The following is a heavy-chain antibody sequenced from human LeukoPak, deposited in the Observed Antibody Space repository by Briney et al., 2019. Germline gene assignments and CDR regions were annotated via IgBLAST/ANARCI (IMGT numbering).Heavy chain of an antibody. CDR2: INPSGGST. V-gene: IGHV1-46*01. Sequence: ASVKVSCKGSGYTFTSYYMHWVRQAPGQGREWMGIINPSGGSTSYEQKFQGRVTMTRDTSTSTVYMELSSLRSEDTAVYYCARSRATAMVTNYYYYYMDVWGKGTTVTVS. D-gene: IGHD5-18*01. CDR3: ARSRATAMVTNYYYYYMDV. J-gene: IGHJ6*03. CDR1: GYTFTSYY.